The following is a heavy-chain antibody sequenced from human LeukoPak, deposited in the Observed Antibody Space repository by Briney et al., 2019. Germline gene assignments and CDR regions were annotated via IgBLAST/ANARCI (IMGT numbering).Heavy chain of an antibody. CDR2: IAPSVDTT. Sequence: AASVTVSCKSFGFTFTNYLLHWVRQAPGQGLEWVGRIAPSVDTTNYAQKFRGRVTMTRDTSTSTVYMELSSLRSDDTAIYYCVREESGGYFDYWGQGTLVTVSS. V-gene: IGHV1-46*01. J-gene: IGHJ4*02. CDR3: VREESGGYFDY. CDR1: GFTFTNYL. D-gene: IGHD2-8*02.